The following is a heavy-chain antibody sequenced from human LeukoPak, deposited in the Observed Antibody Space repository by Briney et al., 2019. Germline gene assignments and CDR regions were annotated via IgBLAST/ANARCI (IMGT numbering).Heavy chain of an antibody. CDR2: IYSSGTT. D-gene: IGHD3-16*01. Sequence: PETLSLTCTVSGDSISSRSYSWGWIRQPPGKGLEWIGIIYSSGTTFYNPSHKSRVTISVDTSKNQFSLKLSSVTAADTAVYYCARAPGGYLDYWGQGTLVTVSS. V-gene: IGHV4-39*07. CDR1: GDSISSRSYS. J-gene: IGHJ4*02. CDR3: ARAPGGYLDY.